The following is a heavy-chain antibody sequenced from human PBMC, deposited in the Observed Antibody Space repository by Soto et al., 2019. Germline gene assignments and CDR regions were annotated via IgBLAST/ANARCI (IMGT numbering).Heavy chain of an antibody. J-gene: IGHJ6*02. CDR3: AKGIPDTGGYYYYSMDV. V-gene: IGHV3-23*01. D-gene: IGHD5-18*01. CDR1: GFTFSSDA. CDR2: ISGSGGIT. Sequence: GCLLLACAASGFTFSSDAMGWVRQAPGKGLDWVSVISGSGGITYSADSVKGRFTISRDNSKNILYLQMNSLRAEDTAVYYCAKGIPDTGGYYYYSMDVWGQGTAVTVSS.